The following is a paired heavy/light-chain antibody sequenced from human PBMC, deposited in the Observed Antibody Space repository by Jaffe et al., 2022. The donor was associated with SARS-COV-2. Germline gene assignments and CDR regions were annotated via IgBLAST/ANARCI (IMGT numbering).Light chain of an antibody. CDR3: QQYDNLPRT. CDR2: DAS. CDR1: QDISNY. Sequence: DIQMTQSPSSLSASVGDRVTITCQASQDISNYLNWYQQKPGKAPKLLIYDASNLETGVPSRFSGSGSGTDFTFTISSLQPEDIATYYCQQYDNLPRTFGQGTKVEIK. J-gene: IGKJ1*01. V-gene: IGKV1-33*01.
Heavy chain of an antibody. J-gene: IGHJ4*02. Sequence: QVQLVQSGAEVKKPGASVKVSCKASGYTFTSYGISWVRQAPGQGLEWMGWISAYNGNTNYAQKLQGRVTMTTDTSTSTAYMELRSLRSDDTAVYYCARGSSPGSPDSSGYWREVDYWGQGTLVTVSS. V-gene: IGHV1-18*01. D-gene: IGHD3-22*01. CDR1: GYTFTSYG. CDR3: ARGSSPGSPDSSGYWREVDY. CDR2: ISAYNGNT.